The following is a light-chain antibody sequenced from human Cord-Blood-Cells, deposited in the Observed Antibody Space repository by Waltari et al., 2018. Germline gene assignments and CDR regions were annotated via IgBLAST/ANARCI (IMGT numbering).Light chain of an antibody. CDR1: SSDVGGYNY. CDR2: DVS. J-gene: IGLJ2*01. CDR3: SSYTSSSTRV. V-gene: IGLV2-14*01. Sequence: QSALTQPASVSGSPGQSITISCTGTSSDVGGYNYVSWYQQHTGQAPKLVIYDVSNRPSWVSNRFSVSKSGNTASLTISGLQAEDEADYYCSSYTSSSTRVFGGGTKLTVL.